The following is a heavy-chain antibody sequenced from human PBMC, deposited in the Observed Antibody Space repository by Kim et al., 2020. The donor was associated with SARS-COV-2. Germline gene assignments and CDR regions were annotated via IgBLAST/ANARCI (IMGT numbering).Heavy chain of an antibody. CDR1: GGSISSGGYY. V-gene: IGHV4-31*03. CDR3: ARIAVAGTNWFDP. Sequence: SETLSLTCTVSGGSISSGGYYWSWIRQHPGKGLEWIGYIYYSGSTYYNPSLKSRVTISVDTSKNQFSLKLSSVTAADTAVYYCARIAVAGTNWFDPWGQGTLVTVSS. D-gene: IGHD6-19*01. J-gene: IGHJ5*02. CDR2: IYYSGST.